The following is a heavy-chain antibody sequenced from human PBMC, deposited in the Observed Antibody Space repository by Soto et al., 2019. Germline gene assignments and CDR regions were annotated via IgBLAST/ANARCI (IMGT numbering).Heavy chain of an antibody. Sequence: GGSLRLSCAASGFTFSSYGMHWVRQAPGKGLEWVAVIWYDGSNKYYADSVKGRFTISRDNSKNTLYLQMNSLRAEDTAVYYCARGELAPAFPDYWGQGTLVTVSS. V-gene: IGHV3-33*01. CDR2: IWYDGSNK. D-gene: IGHD1-26*01. CDR1: GFTFSSYG. CDR3: ARGELAPAFPDY. J-gene: IGHJ4*02.